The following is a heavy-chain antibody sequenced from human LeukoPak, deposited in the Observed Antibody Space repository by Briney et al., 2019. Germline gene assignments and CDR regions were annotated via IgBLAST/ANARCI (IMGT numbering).Heavy chain of an antibody. D-gene: IGHD1-26*01. CDR2: ISGSGGNT. CDR1: GFTFSSYA. J-gene: IGHJ4*02. V-gene: IGHV3-23*01. Sequence: GGSLRLSCAASGFTFSSYAMSWVRQAPGKGLEWVSDISGSGGNTYYGDSVKGRFTISRDNSKNTLYLQMHSLRAEHTAVYYCARRIVGPTRYFDYWGQGTLVTVSS. CDR3: ARRIVGPTRYFDY.